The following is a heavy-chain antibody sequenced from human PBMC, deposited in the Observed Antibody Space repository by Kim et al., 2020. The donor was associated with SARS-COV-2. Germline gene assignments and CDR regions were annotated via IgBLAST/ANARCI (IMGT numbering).Heavy chain of an antibody. Sequence: GGSLRLSCAASGFTFGDYAMHWVRQAPGKGLEWVSGISWNSGSIGYADSVKGRFTISRDNAKNSLYLQMNSLRAEDTALYYCAKAATGGYCSSTSCYHYGLDVWGQGTTVTVSS. J-gene: IGHJ6*02. CDR1: GFTFGDYA. CDR3: AKAATGGYCSSTSCYHYGLDV. V-gene: IGHV3-9*01. CDR2: ISWNSGSI. D-gene: IGHD2-2*01.